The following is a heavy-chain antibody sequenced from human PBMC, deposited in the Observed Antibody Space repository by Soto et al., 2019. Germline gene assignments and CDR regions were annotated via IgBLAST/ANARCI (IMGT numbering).Heavy chain of an antibody. V-gene: IGHV3-23*01. CDR2: ISGSVGST. Sequence: GGSLRLSCAASGFTFSSYAMSWVRQAPGKGLEWVSAISGSVGSTYYADSVKGRFTISRVNSKKKLYLQMNSLRAEDTAVYYCAKLKNKLTQFDYWGQGTLVTVSS. J-gene: IGHJ4*02. CDR3: AKLKNKLTQFDY. D-gene: IGHD1-7*01. CDR1: GFTFSSYA.